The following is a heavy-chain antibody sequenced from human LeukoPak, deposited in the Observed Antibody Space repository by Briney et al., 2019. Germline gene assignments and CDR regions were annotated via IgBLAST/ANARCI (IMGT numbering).Heavy chain of an antibody. CDR3: ARHLYSSSWYGGSLGY. CDR1: GFNLDDHG. Sequence: GGSLRLSCAASGFNLDDHGMSWVRPAPGKGLEGVSGSNWNSCSTSYADSVKGRFTISRDNAKNSLYLQMNSLRVEDTALYLCARHLYSSSWYGGSLGYRGRGSLVTASS. CDR2: SNWNSCST. J-gene: IGHJ4*02. D-gene: IGHD6-13*01. V-gene: IGHV3-20*01.